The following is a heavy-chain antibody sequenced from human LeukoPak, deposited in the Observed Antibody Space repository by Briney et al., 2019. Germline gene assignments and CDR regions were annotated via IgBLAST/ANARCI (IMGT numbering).Heavy chain of an antibody. Sequence: SETLSLTCTVSGVSISSGGYYWSWIRQHPGKGLEWIGYIYYSGSTYCNPSLKSRLTISLDTSSNQFSLKLNSVTAADTAVYYCARGPVRDYSNYWGQGTLVTVSS. V-gene: IGHV4-31*03. D-gene: IGHD4-11*01. J-gene: IGHJ4*02. CDR2: IYYSGST. CDR1: GVSISSGGYY. CDR3: ARGPVRDYSNY.